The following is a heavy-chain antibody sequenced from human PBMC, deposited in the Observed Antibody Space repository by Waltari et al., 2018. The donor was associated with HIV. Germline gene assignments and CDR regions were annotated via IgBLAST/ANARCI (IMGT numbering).Heavy chain of an antibody. CDR3: SRSRGYSYGYADY. V-gene: IGHV3-49*03. CDR2: IRSKTDGGTT. D-gene: IGHD5-18*01. J-gene: IGHJ4*02. CDR1: GFTFGDYA. Sequence: EVQLVESGGGLVQSGRSLRLSCTASGFTFGDYAMSWFRQAPGKGREWVGFIRSKTDGGTTEYAASVKDRFTISRDDSKSIAYLQMNSLKTEDTAVYYCSRSRGYSYGYADYWGQGTLVTVSS.